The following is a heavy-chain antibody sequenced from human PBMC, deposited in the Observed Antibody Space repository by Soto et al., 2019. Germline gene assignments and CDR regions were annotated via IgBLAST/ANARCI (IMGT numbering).Heavy chain of an antibody. Sequence: ASVKVSCKASGYTFTSYGISWVRQAPGQGLEWMGWISAYNGNTNYAQKLQGRVTMTTDTSTSTAYMELRSLRSDDTAVYYCARDPRYSSRSDAFDIWGQVTMGTVSS. V-gene: IGHV1-18*01. D-gene: IGHD6-13*01. CDR3: ARDPRYSSRSDAFDI. CDR2: ISAYNGNT. J-gene: IGHJ3*02. CDR1: GYTFTSYG.